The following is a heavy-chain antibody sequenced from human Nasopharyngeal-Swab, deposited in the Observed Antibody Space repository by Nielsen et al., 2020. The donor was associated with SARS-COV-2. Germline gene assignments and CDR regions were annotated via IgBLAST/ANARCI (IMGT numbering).Heavy chain of an antibody. D-gene: IGHD3-22*01. Sequence: GESLKISCAASGFTFSTYAMSWVRQAPGKGPEWVSTTSGSGGSTHYVDSVKGRFTISRDNSKNTLYLQMNSLRAEDTAVYYCAKTFHYYDSMLELYYFDYWGQGTLVTVSS. CDR2: TSGSGGST. J-gene: IGHJ4*02. V-gene: IGHV3-23*01. CDR3: AKTFHYYDSMLELYYFDY. CDR1: GFTFSTYA.